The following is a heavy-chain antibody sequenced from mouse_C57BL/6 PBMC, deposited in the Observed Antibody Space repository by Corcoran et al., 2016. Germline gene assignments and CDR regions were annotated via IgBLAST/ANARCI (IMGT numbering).Heavy chain of an antibody. D-gene: IGHD2-1*01. CDR2: INPNNGGT. V-gene: IGHV1-26*01. J-gene: IGHJ4*01. CDR1: GYTFTDYY. Sequence: EVQLQQSGPELVKPGASVKISCKASGYTFTDYYMNWVKQSHGKSLEWIGDINPNNGGTSYNQKFKGKATLTVDKSSSTAYMELRSLTSEDSAVYYCARGGGLLDAMDYWGQGTSVTVSS. CDR3: ARGGGLLDAMDY.